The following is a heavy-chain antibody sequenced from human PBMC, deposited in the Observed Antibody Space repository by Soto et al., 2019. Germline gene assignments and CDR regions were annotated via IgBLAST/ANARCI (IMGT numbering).Heavy chain of an antibody. V-gene: IGHV3-30*18. J-gene: IGHJ6*02. D-gene: IGHD2-2*01. Sequence: GGSLRLSCAASGFTFSSYGMHGVRQAPGKGLEWVAVISYDGSNKYYADSVKGRFTISRDNAKNTRYLQMNSLRAEDTAVYYCAKQGYCSSTSCFDKTLGGRPRGYYYGMDVWGQGTTVTVSS. CDR2: ISYDGSNK. CDR3: AKQGYCSSTSCFDKTLGGRPRGYYYGMDV. CDR1: GFTFSSYG.